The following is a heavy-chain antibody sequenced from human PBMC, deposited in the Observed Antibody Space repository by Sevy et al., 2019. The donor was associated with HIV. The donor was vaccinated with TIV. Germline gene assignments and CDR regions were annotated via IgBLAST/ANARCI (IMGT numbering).Heavy chain of an antibody. Sequence: GGSLRLSCAASGFTFSSYGMHWFRQAPGKGLEWVAVISYDGSNKYYADSVKGRFTISRDNSKNTLYLQMNSLRAEDTAVYYCAKDLGYCSGGSCYSAASYYYYYGMDVWGQGTTVTVSS. CDR2: ISYDGSNK. CDR3: AKDLGYCSGGSCYSAASYYYYYGMDV. D-gene: IGHD2-15*01. CDR1: GFTFSSYG. V-gene: IGHV3-30*18. J-gene: IGHJ6*02.